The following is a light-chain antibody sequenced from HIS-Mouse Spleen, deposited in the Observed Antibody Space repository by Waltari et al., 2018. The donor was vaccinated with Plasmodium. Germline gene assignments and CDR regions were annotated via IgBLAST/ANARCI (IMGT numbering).Light chain of an antibody. CDR1: QDISNY. J-gene: IGKJ4*01. CDR2: DAS. V-gene: IGKV1-33*01. CDR3: QQYDNLPLT. Sequence: DIRITQSPSSLSESVGDRVTITCQASQDISNYLNWYQQKPGKAPKLLIYDASNLETGVPSRFSGSGSGTDFTFTISSLQPEDIATYYCQQYDNLPLTFGGGTKVEIK.